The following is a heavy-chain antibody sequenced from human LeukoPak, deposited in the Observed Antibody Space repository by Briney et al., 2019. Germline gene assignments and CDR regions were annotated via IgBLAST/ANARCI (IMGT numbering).Heavy chain of an antibody. D-gene: IGHD3-10*01. V-gene: IGHV3-23*01. CDR3: AKAPYGSGSYYIYYFDY. J-gene: IGHJ4*02. CDR1: GFTFSTYA. CDR2: ISGSGGLT. Sequence: PGGSLRLSCAASGFTFSTYAMSWVRQAPGKGLEWVSDISGSGGLTYYADSVKGRFTISRDNSKNTLYLQMNSLRAEDTAVYYCAKAPYGSGSYYIYYFDYWGQGTLVTVSS.